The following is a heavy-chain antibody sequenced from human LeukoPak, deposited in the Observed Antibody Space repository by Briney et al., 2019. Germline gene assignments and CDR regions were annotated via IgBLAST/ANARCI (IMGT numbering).Heavy chain of an antibody. CDR3: ARGAGYNYPYYFDY. D-gene: IGHD5-24*01. V-gene: IGHV3-53*01. J-gene: IGHJ4*02. CDR1: GFTVSSNY. CDR2: IYGGGNI. Sequence: GGSLRLSCAASGFTVSSNYMNWVRQAPGEGLEWVLVIYGGGNIYYADSVKGRFTISRDNSKNTLYLQMNSLRAEDTAVYYCARGAGYNYPYYFDYWGQGTLVTVSS.